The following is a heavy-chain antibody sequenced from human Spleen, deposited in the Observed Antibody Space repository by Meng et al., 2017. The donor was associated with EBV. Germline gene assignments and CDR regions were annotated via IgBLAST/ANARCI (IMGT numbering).Heavy chain of an antibody. CDR2: TNEDGGIT. Sequence: EVQWGESGGALVPPGGSRRLSWATSGFNFRNYWMHWVRQVPGKGLLWVSRTNEDGGITTYADSVRGRFLISRDNTKNTLYLQMNSLRVEDTAVYFCSRDLAGSYDDWGQGTLVTVSS. D-gene: IGHD6-25*01. V-gene: IGHV3-74*01. CDR1: GFNFRNYW. J-gene: IGHJ4*02. CDR3: SRDLAGSYDD.